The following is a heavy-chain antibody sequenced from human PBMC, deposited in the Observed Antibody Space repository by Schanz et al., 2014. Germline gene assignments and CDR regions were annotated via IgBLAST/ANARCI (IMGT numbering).Heavy chain of an antibody. CDR2: IGTAGDT. Sequence: EVQLVESGGGLVQPGGSLRLSCAASGFSIRNHDMHWVRQATGAGLEWVSAIGTAGDTFYLDSVKGRFTISRENAKNSLYLQMNSLRAEDTAVYYCARDAADFYDILTEEDYWGQGTLVTVSS. V-gene: IGHV3-13*04. D-gene: IGHD3-9*01. CDR1: GFSIRNHD. CDR3: ARDAADFYDILTEEDY. J-gene: IGHJ4*02.